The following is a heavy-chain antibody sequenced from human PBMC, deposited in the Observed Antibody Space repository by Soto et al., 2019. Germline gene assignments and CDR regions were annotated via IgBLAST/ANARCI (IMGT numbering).Heavy chain of an antibody. Sequence: WISEPKGKGLEGIGYIKYSGTTHYSPTLKSRVNRSFNKTKNQVSLTPRFVTGTHTAVYFCARDVGKPGYSDWFDPWGQGTLVTVSS. D-gene: IGHD2-15*01. CDR3: ARDVGKPGYSDWFDP. J-gene: IGHJ5*02. CDR2: IKYSGTT. V-gene: IGHV4-31*02.